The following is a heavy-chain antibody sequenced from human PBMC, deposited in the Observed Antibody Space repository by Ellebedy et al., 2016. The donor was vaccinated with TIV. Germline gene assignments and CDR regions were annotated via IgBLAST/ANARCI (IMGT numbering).Heavy chain of an antibody. CDR3: ARETTTVTKEWFDP. D-gene: IGHD4-17*01. J-gene: IGHJ5*02. V-gene: IGHV1-3*01. CDR1: GYTFTSYA. CDR2: INAGYGKT. Sequence: AASVKVSCKASGYTFTSYAMNWVRQAPGQRLEWMGWINAGYGKTKYSQKFQGRVTITRDTSASTAYMEVSSLRSEDTAVYYCARETTTVTKEWFDPWGQGTLVTVSS.